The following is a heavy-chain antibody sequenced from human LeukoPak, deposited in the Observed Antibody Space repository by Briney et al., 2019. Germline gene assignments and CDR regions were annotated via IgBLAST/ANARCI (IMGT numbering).Heavy chain of an antibody. CDR2: IKQDGSEK. V-gene: IGHV3-7*01. CDR3: ARDLDLYSSGWHDAFDL. D-gene: IGHD6-19*01. Sequence: GGSLRLSCEASGFAFGDYWMTWVRQAPGKGLEWVANIKQDGSEKFYVDSVKGRFTISRDNAKTSLYLQMSSLRAEDTAIYYCARDLDLYSSGWHDAFDLWGQGTMVTVSS. J-gene: IGHJ3*01. CDR1: GFAFGDYW.